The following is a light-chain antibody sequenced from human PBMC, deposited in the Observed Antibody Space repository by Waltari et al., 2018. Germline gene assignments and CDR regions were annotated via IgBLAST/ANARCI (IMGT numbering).Light chain of an antibody. J-gene: IGLJ3*02. V-gene: IGLV8-61*01. CDR3: SMYMGSGIWV. CDR1: SGSVSSTSS. CDR2: KGN. Sequence: QTVLTQEPSLSVSPGGTVTLTSALRSGSVSSTSSATWYQQTPGLPPRTLVYKGNGRSSGVPDRFSGSILGNKAALTITGAQADDESDYYCSMYMGSGIWVFGGGTKLTVL.